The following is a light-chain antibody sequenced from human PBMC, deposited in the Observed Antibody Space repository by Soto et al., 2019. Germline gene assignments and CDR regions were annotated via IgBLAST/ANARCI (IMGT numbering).Light chain of an antibody. J-gene: IGKJ5*01. CDR1: QTVLYSSNNKNY. CDR3: QQYYTTPIT. CDR2: WAS. V-gene: IGKV4-1*01. Sequence: DIVMTQSPDSLAVSLGERATINCKSSQTVLYSSNNKNYLTWFQQKPGPTPKLLIYWASTRESGVPDRFSGSGSGTDFTLTISSLQAEDVAVYYCQQYYTTPITFGQGTRLEIK.